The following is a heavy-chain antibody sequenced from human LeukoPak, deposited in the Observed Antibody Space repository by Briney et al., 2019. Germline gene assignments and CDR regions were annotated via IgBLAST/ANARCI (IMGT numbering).Heavy chain of an antibody. CDR3: LRYNYGYYFDY. J-gene: IGHJ4*02. CDR1: GLTFSNAW. V-gene: IGHV3-48*01. Sequence: TGGSLRLSCAASGLTFSNAWMSWVRQAPGKGLAWISYISSSSNSIYYSDSVKGRFTISRDNAKNSLYLQMNSLRAEDTAVYYCLRYNYGYYFDYWGQGTLVTVSS. CDR2: ISSSSNSI. D-gene: IGHD5-18*01.